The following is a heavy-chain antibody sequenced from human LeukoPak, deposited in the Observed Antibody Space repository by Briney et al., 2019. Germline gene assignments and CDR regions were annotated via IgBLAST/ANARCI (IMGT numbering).Heavy chain of an antibody. CDR2: ISWNSGSI. J-gene: IGHJ3*02. Sequence: GGSLRLSCAASGFTFSNYAMSWVRQAPGKGLEWVSGISWNSGSIGYADSVKGRFTISRDNAKNSLYLQMNSLRAEDTAVYYCARASMRDIVVVPAAAARAFDIWGQGTMVTVSS. V-gene: IGHV3-20*04. CDR3: ARASMRDIVVVPAAAARAFDI. D-gene: IGHD2-2*01. CDR1: GFTFSNYA.